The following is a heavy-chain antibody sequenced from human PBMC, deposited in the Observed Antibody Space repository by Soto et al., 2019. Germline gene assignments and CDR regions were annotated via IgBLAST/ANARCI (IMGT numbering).Heavy chain of an antibody. V-gene: IGHV3-15*01. J-gene: IGHJ3*02. CDR3: ATDGSGYSNFLDAFDI. CDR1: GFTFSNAW. D-gene: IGHD4-4*01. CDR2: IKSKTDGGTT. Sequence: GGSLRLSCAASGFTFSNAWMSWVRQAPGKGLEWVGRIKSKTDGGTTDYAAPVKGRFTISRDDSKNTLYLQMNSLKTEDTAVYYCATDGSGYSNFLDAFDIWGQGTMVTVSS.